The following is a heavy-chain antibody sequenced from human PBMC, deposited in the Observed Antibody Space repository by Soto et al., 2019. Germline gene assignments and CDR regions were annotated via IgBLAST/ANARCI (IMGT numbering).Heavy chain of an antibody. CDR3: ASLHYDMVYYFDY. J-gene: IGHJ4*02. V-gene: IGHV5-51*01. D-gene: IGHD3-9*01. CDR1: GYSFTSYW. Sequence: GESLKISCKGSGYSFTSYWIGWVRQMPRKGLEWMGILYPGDSDTRYSPSFQGQVTISADKSISTAYLQWSSLKASDTAMYYCASLHYDMVYYFDYWGQGTLVTVSS. CDR2: LYPGDSDT.